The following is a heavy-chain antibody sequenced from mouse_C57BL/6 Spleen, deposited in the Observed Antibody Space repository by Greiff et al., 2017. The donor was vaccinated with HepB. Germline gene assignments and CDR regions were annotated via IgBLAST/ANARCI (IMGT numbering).Heavy chain of an antibody. CDR1: GYTFTSYW. V-gene: IGHV1-64*01. CDR2: IHPNSGST. D-gene: IGHD1-1*01. Sequence: QVQLQQSGAELVKPGASVKLSCKASGYTFTSYWMHWVKQRPGQGLEWIGMIHPNSGSTNYNEKFKSKATLTADKSSSTAYMQLSSLPSEDSAVYYCAKYYGSSGEAMDYWGQGTSLTVSS. CDR3: AKYYGSSGEAMDY. J-gene: IGHJ4*01.